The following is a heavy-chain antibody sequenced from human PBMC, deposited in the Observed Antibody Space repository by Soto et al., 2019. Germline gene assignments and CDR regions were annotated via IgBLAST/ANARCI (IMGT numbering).Heavy chain of an antibody. CDR1: GYTFTSYG. CDR3: ARDGSAGYYYGSGSYSRFDP. Sequence: ASVKVSCKASGYTFTSYGISWVRQAPGQGLEWMGWISAYNGNTNYAQKLQGRVTMTTDTSTSTAYMELRSPRSDDTAVYYCARDGSAGYYYGSGSYSRFDPWGQGTLVTVSS. D-gene: IGHD3-10*01. CDR2: ISAYNGNT. V-gene: IGHV1-18*01. J-gene: IGHJ5*02.